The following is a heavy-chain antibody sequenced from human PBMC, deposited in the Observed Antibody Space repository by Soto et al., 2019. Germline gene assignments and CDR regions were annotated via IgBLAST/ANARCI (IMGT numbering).Heavy chain of an antibody. CDR2: ISSSGGTT. Sequence: EVQLLESGGGLVQPGGSLRLSCAASGFTFSSYAMSWVRQAPGKGLEWVSAISSSGGTTYYADSVKGRFTISRDNSKNTLYLQINSLRAEDTAVFYCAKGGAYDPLGYWGQGTLVTVSS. J-gene: IGHJ4*02. CDR3: AKGGAYDPLGY. V-gene: IGHV3-23*01. D-gene: IGHD5-12*01. CDR1: GFTFSSYA.